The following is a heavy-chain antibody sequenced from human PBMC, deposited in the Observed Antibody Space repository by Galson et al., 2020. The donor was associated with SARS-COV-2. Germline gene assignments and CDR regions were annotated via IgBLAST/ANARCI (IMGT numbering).Heavy chain of an antibody. D-gene: IGHD6-6*01. CDR2: ISSDGSNK. J-gene: IGHJ6*02. V-gene: IGHV3-30*04. CDR3: ARVGSSSSTYGMDV. Sequence: GESLKISCAASGFTFSSYAMHWVRQAPGKGLEWVAVISSDGSNKYYADSVKGRFTISRDNSKNTLYLQMNSLRAEDTAVYYCARVGSSSSTYGMDVWGQGTTVTVSS. CDR1: GFTFSSYA.